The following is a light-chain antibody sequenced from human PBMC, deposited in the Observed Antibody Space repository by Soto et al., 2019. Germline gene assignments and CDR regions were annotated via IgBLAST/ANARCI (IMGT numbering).Light chain of an antibody. CDR3: GTWDSSLSAVV. CDR2: DNN. CDR1: SYNIGNNY. Sequence: QSVLTQPPSVSAAPGQKVTISCSGSSYNIGNNYVSWYQQLPGTAPKLLIYDNNKRPSGIPDRFSGSKSGTSATLGITGLLTGDEADYYCGTWDSSLSAVVFGGGTQLTVL. J-gene: IGLJ2*01. V-gene: IGLV1-51*01.